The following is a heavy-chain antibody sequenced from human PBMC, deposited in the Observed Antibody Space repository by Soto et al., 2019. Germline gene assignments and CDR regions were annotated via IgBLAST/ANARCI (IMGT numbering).Heavy chain of an antibody. D-gene: IGHD6-19*01. CDR3: ARVLGGSVAGLYYYYGMDV. J-gene: IGHJ6*02. Sequence: GGSLRLSCAASGFTFSSYGMHWVRQAPGKGLEWVAVISYEGSNKYYADSVKGRFTISRDNSKNTLYLQMNSLRAEDTAVYYCARVLGGSVAGLYYYYGMDVWGQGTTVTVSS. V-gene: IGHV3-30*03. CDR2: ISYEGSNK. CDR1: GFTFSSYG.